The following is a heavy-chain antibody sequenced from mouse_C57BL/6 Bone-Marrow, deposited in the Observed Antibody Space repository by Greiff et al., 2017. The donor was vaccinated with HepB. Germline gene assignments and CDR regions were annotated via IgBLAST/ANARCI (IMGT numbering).Heavy chain of an antibody. Sequence: EVKLLESGGGLVKPGGSLKLSCAASGFTFSDYGMHWVRQAPEKGLEWVAYISSGSSTIYYADTVKGRFTISRDNAKNTLFLQMTGLRSDDTAMYYCAGGLDYWGQGTTLTVSS. CDR1: GFTFSDYG. CDR3: AGGLDY. J-gene: IGHJ2*01. V-gene: IGHV5-17*01. CDR2: ISSGSSTI.